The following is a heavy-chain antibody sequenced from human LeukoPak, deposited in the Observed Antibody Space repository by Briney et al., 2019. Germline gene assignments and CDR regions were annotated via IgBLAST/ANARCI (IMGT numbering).Heavy chain of an antibody. CDR2: INPNSGGT. CDR3: ARDSGSGYSDY. Sequence: ASGKVSCKASGYAFTVYYIHWVRQAPGQGLEWMGWINPNSGGTNYAQKLQGRVTMTRDTSISTAYMDLSRLRSDDTAVYYCARDSGSGYSDYWGQGTLVTVSS. V-gene: IGHV1-2*02. D-gene: IGHD5-12*01. J-gene: IGHJ4*02. CDR1: GYAFTVYY.